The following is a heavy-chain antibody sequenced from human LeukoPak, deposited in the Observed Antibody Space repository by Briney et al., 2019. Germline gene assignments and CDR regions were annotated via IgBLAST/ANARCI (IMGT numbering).Heavy chain of an antibody. V-gene: IGHV1-2*04. J-gene: IGHJ4*02. D-gene: IGHD3-10*01. Sequence: ASVKVSCKASGHTFTGYYMHWVRQAPGQGLEWMGLINPNSGGTNYAQKFQGWVTMTRDTSISTAYMELSRLRSDDTAVYYCARAYGSGSYYSYWGQGTLVTVSS. CDR1: GHTFTGYY. CDR3: ARAYGSGSYYSY. CDR2: INPNSGGT.